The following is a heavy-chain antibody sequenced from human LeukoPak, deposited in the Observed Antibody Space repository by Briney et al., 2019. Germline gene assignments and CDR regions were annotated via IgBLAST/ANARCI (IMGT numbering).Heavy chain of an antibody. CDR2: IWPGDSDT. Sequence: GESLKISCKGSGYSFSNYWIGWVRQMPGKGLEWMGIIWPGDSDTRYSPSFQGQVTISVDKSISTAYLQWSSLKASDTAIYYCARQYYDILTGFYIHFDYWGQGTPVTVSS. D-gene: IGHD3-9*01. J-gene: IGHJ4*02. CDR3: ARQYYDILTGFYIHFDY. CDR1: GYSFSNYW. V-gene: IGHV5-51*01.